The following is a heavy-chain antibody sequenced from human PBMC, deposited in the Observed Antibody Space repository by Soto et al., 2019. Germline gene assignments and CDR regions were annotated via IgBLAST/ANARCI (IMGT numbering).Heavy chain of an antibody. J-gene: IGHJ6*02. V-gene: IGHV3-23*01. D-gene: IGHD3-10*01. Sequence: GGSLRLSCAASGFTFSNFAMTWVRQAPGEGLEWVSSISGTDDYTYYADSVKGRFTISRDNAKNSLYLQMNSLRAEDTAVYYCARIKYYYGSGSYFGIGYYYGMDVWDQGTTVTVSS. CDR3: ARIKYYYGSGSYFGIGYYYGMDV. CDR2: ISGTDDYT. CDR1: GFTFSNFA.